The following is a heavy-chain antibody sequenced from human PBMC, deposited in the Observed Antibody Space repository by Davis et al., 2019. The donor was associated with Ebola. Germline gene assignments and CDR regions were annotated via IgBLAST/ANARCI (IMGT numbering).Heavy chain of an antibody. Sequence: ASVKVSCKASGYTFTSYGISWVRQAPGQGLEWMGWISAYNGNTNYAQKLQGRVTMTTDASTSTAYMELRSLRSDDTAVYYCAREDSRGWYGGGYFDYWGQGTLVTVSS. J-gene: IGHJ4*02. CDR2: ISAYNGNT. CDR3: AREDSRGWYGGGYFDY. D-gene: IGHD6-19*01. CDR1: GYTFTSYG. V-gene: IGHV1-18*01.